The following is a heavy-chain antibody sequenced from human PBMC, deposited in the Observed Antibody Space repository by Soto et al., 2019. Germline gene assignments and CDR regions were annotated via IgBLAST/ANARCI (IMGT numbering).Heavy chain of an antibody. CDR1: GVSMSSGGYY. V-gene: IGHV4-31*03. D-gene: IGHD3-10*01. Sequence: QVQLQESGPGQVKASQTLSLTCTVSGVSMSSGGYYWSWIRQHPGKGLEWLGYIYYSGSTYYNPSLKSRFIISVDTSKNQFSLKLSSVTAAETAVYYCASSFYGAGSYFLDYWGQGTLVTVSS. CDR3: ASSFYGAGSYFLDY. J-gene: IGHJ4*02. CDR2: IYYSGST.